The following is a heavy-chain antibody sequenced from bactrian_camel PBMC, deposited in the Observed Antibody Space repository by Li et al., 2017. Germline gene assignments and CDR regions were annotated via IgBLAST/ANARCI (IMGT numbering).Heavy chain of an antibody. J-gene: IGHJ4*01. V-gene: IGHV3S6*01. Sequence: HVQLVESGGGAVQAGGSLRLSCGASGSIYGDACVGWVRQAPGKGLEWVSAISSDGSNTYYSDSEKGRFAISRDNAKKTVHLQMNSLKSEDTALYYCATGLGTSTYWGQGTQVTVS. D-gene: IGHD5*01. CDR2: ISSDGSNT. CDR1: GSIYGDAC. CDR3: ATGLGTSTY.